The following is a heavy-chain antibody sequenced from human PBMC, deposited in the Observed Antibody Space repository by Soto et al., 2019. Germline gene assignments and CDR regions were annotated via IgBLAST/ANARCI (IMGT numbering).Heavy chain of an antibody. D-gene: IGHD1-1*01. CDR2: ISYDGSNK. J-gene: IGHJ4*02. CDR1: GFTFSSYG. CDR3: SISIIWYKGAYFDY. Sequence: GGSLILSCAASGFTFSSYGMHWVRQAPGKGLEWVAVISYDGSNKYYADSVKGRFTISRDNSKNTLYLQMNSLRAEDTAVYYCSISIIWYKGAYFDYCGQGTLVPVST. V-gene: IGHV3-30*03.